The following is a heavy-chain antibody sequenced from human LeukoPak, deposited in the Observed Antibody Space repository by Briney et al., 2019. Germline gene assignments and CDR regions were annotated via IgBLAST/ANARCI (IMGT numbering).Heavy chain of an antibody. D-gene: IGHD5-24*01. J-gene: IGHJ6*03. CDR1: GFTFSSYS. V-gene: IGHV3-21*06. Sequence: GGSLRLSCAASGFTFSSYSMNWVRQAPGKGLEWVSSISSGSSYIYYADSVKGRFTISRDNAKNSLYLQMSSLRVEDTAVYYCAKLNGNNFHYYLDVWGKGTTVIVSS. CDR2: ISSGSSYI. CDR3: AKLNGNNFHYYLDV.